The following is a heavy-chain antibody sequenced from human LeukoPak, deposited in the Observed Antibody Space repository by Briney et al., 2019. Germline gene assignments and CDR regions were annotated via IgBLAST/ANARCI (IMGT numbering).Heavy chain of an antibody. CDR2: IYTDGNT. CDR1: GFTVSSNY. Sequence: PGGSLRLSCAASGFTVSSNYMSWVRQAPGKGLEWVSVIYTDGNTYYADSVKGRFIISRDNSKNTPYLQMNSLRAEDTAVYYCARDHYGLTSYPNPWGQGTLVTVSS. V-gene: IGHV3-66*01. J-gene: IGHJ5*02. CDR3: ARDHYGLTSYPNP. D-gene: IGHD3-10*01.